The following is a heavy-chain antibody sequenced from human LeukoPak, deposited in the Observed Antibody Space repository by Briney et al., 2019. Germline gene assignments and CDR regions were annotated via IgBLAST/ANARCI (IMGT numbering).Heavy chain of an antibody. J-gene: IGHJ4*02. CDR1: GFTFSSYG. V-gene: IGHV3-30*03. CDR2: ISYDGSNK. D-gene: IGHD6-6*01. CDR3: AGEQLAYFDY. Sequence: PGRSLRLSCAASGFTFSSYGMHWVRQAPGKGLEWVAVISYDGSNKYYADSVKGRFTISRDNSKNTLYLQMNSLRAEDTAVYYCAGEQLAYFDYWGQGTLVTVSS.